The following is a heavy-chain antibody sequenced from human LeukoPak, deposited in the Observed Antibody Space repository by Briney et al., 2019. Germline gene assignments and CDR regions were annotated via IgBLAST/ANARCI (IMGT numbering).Heavy chain of an antibody. J-gene: IGHJ4*02. CDR3: ARVYYDFWSGYLPYDY. V-gene: IGHV3-30-3*01. CDR1: GFTFSSYA. Sequence: GRSLRLSCAASGFTFSSYAMHWVRQAPGKGLEWVAVISYDGSNKYYAGSVKGRFTISRDNSKNTLYLQMNSLRAEDTAVYYCARVYYDFWSGYLPYDYWGQGTLVTVSS. CDR2: ISYDGSNK. D-gene: IGHD3-3*01.